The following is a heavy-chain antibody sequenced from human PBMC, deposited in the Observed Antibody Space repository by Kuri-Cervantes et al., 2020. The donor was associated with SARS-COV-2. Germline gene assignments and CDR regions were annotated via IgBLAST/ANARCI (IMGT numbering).Heavy chain of an antibody. V-gene: IGHV3-30*02. CDR3: AREGEDTAMVSGFDY. CDR2: VRRDGSNY. D-gene: IGHD5-18*01. CDR1: GFTFSYYG. Sequence: GESLKISCAASGFTFSYYGMHWVRQAPGKGLEWVGFVRRDGSNYYYADSVKGRFTISRDNAKNSLYLQMNSLRAEDTAVYYCAREGEDTAMVSGFDYRGQGTLVTVSS. J-gene: IGHJ4*02.